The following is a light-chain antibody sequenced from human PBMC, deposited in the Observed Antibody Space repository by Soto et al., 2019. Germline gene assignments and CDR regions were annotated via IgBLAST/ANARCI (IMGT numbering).Light chain of an antibody. V-gene: IGLV2-14*01. Sequence: ALTQPASVSGSPGQSITISCTGSSSDIGGYNYVSWYQQYPGKAPNLMIYEVSNRPSGISNRFSASKSGNTASLTIYGLQAEDETDYHCRSYTNSDTWVFGGGTKLTVL. J-gene: IGLJ3*02. CDR2: EVS. CDR1: SSDIGGYNY. CDR3: RSYTNSDTWV.